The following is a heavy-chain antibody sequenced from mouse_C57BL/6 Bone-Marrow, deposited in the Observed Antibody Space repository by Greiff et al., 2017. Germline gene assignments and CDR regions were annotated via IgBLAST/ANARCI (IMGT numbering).Heavy chain of an antibody. CDR2: IHPSDSDT. Sequence: VQLQQPGAELVKPGASVKVSCTASGYTFTSYWMHWVQQRPGQGLEWIGRIHPSDSDTNYNQKFKGKATFTRDKSSSTAYMQLSSLTAKDSAVYYCAIRGRSHYWGQGTTLTVSS. J-gene: IGHJ2*01. CDR3: AIRGRSHY. V-gene: IGHV1-74*01. D-gene: IGHD1-1*01. CDR1: GYTFTSYW.